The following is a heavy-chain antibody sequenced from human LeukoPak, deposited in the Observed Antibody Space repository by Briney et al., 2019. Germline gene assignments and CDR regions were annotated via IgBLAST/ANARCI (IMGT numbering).Heavy chain of an antibody. D-gene: IGHD1-1*01. CDR1: GFTFSSYA. Sequence: PGGSLRLSCAASGFTFSSYAMHWVRQAPGKGLEWVAVISYDGSNKYYADSVKGRFTISRDNSKNTLYLQMNSLRAEDTAVYYCARDTSWNDWGQGTLVTVSS. V-gene: IGHV3-30-3*01. CDR2: ISYDGSNK. J-gene: IGHJ4*02. CDR3: ARDTSWND.